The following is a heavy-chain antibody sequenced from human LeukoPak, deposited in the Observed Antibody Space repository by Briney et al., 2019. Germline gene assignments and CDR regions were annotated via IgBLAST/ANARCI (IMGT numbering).Heavy chain of an antibody. J-gene: IGHJ6*04. Sequence: GGSLRLSCAASGFTFSGSAMHWVREASGKGVEWVGRIRSKANSYATAYAAGVKDKFTISRDDSKNTAYLQMNSLKTEDTAVYYCTRHAIIAAAGRLYYYGMDVWGKGTTVTVSS. CDR3: TRHAIIAAAGRLYYYGMDV. CDR2: IRSKANSYAT. CDR1: GFTFSGSA. D-gene: IGHD6-13*01. V-gene: IGHV3-73*01.